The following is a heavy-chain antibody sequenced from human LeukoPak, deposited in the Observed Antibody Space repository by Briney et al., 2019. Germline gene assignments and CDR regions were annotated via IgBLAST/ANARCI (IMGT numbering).Heavy chain of an antibody. J-gene: IGHJ5*02. CDR2: INPKNGGT. D-gene: IGHD2-15*01. CDR1: GYTFTDYY. CDR3: ARDHYCSGDNCYRQNNWFGP. V-gene: IGHV1-2*02. Sequence: ASVKVSCKTSGYTFTDYYIHWVRQAPGQGLEWMGWINPKNGGTNFAQKFQGRVTMTRDTSILTVYMELSRLRSDDTAVYYCARDHYCSGDNCYRQNNWFGPWGQGALVTVSS.